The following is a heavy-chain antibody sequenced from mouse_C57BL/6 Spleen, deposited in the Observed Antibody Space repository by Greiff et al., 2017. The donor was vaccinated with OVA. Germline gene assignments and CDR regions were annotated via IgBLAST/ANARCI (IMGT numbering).Heavy chain of an antibody. CDR2: INPNNGGT. V-gene: IGHV1-26*01. J-gene: IGHJ2*01. CDR1: GYTFTDYY. Sequence: EVQLQQSGPELVKPGASVKISCKASGYTFTDYYMNWVKQSPGKSLEWIGDINPNNGGTSYNQKFKGKATLTVDKSSSTAYMELRSLTSEDSAVYYCARGYYVGYWGQGTTLTVSS. CDR3: ARGYYVGY.